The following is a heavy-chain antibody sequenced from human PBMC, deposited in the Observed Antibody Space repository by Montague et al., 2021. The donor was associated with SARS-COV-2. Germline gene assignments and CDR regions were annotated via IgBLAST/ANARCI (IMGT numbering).Heavy chain of an antibody. V-gene: IGHV4-59*11. CDR2: TYYSGGI. J-gene: IGHJ5*02. CDR1: GGSMSDHY. Sequence: SETLSLTCTVSGGSMSDHYWAWIRQPPGKGLEWLAYTYYSGGINSNASLKSRVSMSVDTSKNQFSLKLTSVTAADTAVYYCARAVSVRRAVNWFDPWGQGTLVTVSS. D-gene: IGHD3-10*01. CDR3: ARAVSVRRAVNWFDP.